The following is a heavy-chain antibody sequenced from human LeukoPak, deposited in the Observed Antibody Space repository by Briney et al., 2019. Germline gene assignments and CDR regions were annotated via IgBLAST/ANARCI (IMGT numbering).Heavy chain of an antibody. CDR2: INSDGSTT. D-gene: IGHD3-16*01. J-gene: IGHJ4*02. CDR1: GFTFTNYW. CDR3: ARETWGGLDY. Sequence: PGGSLRLSCAASGFTFTNYWMHWVRQAPGEGLMWLSRINSDGSTTSYAGSVKVRFTISRDNAKNTLYLQLNTLRAEDTAVYYCARETWGGLDYWGQGTLVSVSS. V-gene: IGHV3-74*01.